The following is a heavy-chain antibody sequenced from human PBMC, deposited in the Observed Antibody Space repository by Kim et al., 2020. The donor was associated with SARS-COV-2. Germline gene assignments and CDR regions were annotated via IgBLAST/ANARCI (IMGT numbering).Heavy chain of an antibody. Sequence: ADSVKGRFTISRDNAKNSLYLQMNSLRAEDTAVYYCATSPAAMLYYYGMDVWGQGTTVTVSS. CDR3: ATSPAAMLYYYGMDV. J-gene: IGHJ6*02. V-gene: IGHV3-21*01. D-gene: IGHD2-2*01.